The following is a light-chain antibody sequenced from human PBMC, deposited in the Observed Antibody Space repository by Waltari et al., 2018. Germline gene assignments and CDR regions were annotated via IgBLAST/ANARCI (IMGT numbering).Light chain of an antibody. V-gene: IGKV3-15*01. CDR3: QQYSRWPLT. J-gene: IGKJ4*01. CDR1: QTTYTN. Sequence: DTVMPQSPATPSVSPGEGPTLSCRASQTTYTNLAWYQQKPGQVPRLLIYGSSTRATGIPARFSGSGSGTEFTLTISSLQSEDFAVYYCQQYSRWPLTFGGGTKVEIK. CDR2: GSS.